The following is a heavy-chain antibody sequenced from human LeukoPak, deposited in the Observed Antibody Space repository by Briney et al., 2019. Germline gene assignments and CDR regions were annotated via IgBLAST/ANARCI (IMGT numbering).Heavy chain of an antibody. CDR3: AKGVGVGRTRSALYYFDY. CDR1: GFTFSSYA. Sequence: GGSLRLSCAASGFTFSSYAMSWVRQAPGKGLEWVSGVSGSGGSTYYADSVKGRFTISRDNSKNTLYLQMNSLRAEDTAVYYCAKGVGVGRTRSALYYFDYWGQGTLVTVSS. V-gene: IGHV3-23*01. D-gene: IGHD1-26*01. J-gene: IGHJ4*02. CDR2: VSGSGGST.